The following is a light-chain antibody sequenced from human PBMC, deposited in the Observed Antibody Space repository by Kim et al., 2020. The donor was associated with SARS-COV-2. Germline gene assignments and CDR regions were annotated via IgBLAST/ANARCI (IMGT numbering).Light chain of an antibody. CDR1: NSNIGSKY. CDR2: KNN. J-gene: IGLJ3*02. CDR3: AAWDDSLSGRV. V-gene: IGLV1-47*01. Sequence: GPRFTISCSGSNSNIGSKYVHWYQQLPGTAPKLVMYKNNLRPAGVPDRFSGSKSGTSASLAISGLRSEDEADYYCAAWDDSLSGRVFGGGTKLTVL.